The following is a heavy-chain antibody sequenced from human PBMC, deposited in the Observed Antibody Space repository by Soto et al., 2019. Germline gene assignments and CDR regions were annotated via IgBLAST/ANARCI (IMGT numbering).Heavy chain of an antibody. D-gene: IGHD2-2*01. CDR3: ARAVPAAIVSAFDI. J-gene: IGHJ3*02. V-gene: IGHV3-7*04. Sequence: GGSLRLSCAASGFTFSSYWMSWVRQAPGKGLEWVANIKQDGSEKYYVDSVKGRFTISRDNAKNSLYLQMNSLRAEDTAVYYCARAVPAAIVSAFDIWGQGTMVTVSS. CDR2: IKQDGSEK. CDR1: GFTFSSYW.